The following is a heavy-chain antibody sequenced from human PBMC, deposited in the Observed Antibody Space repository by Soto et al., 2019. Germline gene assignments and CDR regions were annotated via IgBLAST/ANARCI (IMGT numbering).Heavy chain of an antibody. J-gene: IGHJ4*02. CDR1: GYTLTELS. CDR3: ATDSYSSSWYFDY. Sequence: ASVKVSCKVSGYTLTELSMHWVRQAPGKGLEWMGGFDPEDGETIYAQKFQVRVTMTEDTSTDTAYMELSSLRSEDTAVYYCATDSYSSSWYFDYWGQGTLVTVSS. CDR2: FDPEDGET. D-gene: IGHD6-13*01. V-gene: IGHV1-24*01.